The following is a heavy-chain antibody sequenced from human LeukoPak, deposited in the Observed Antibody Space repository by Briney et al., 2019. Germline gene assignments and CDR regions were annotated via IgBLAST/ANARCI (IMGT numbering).Heavy chain of an antibody. CDR2: IRYDATHI. J-gene: IGHJ4*02. CDR3: STEGQSSGSLFDY. Sequence: GGSLRLSCAASGFSFSTYGMHWLRQAPGKGLEWVAFIRYDATHIPYADSVKGRFTISRDNSKNTLYLQMDSLRAEDTAVYYCSTEGQSSGSLFDYWGQGTLVTVSS. V-gene: IGHV3-30*02. D-gene: IGHD3-22*01. CDR1: GFSFSTYG.